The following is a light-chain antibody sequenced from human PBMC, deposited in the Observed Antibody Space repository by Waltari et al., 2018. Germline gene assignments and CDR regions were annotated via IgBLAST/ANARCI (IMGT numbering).Light chain of an antibody. CDR1: QSVLYSSNNKNY. Sequence: DIVMTQSPDSLAVSLGERATINCKSSQSVLYSSNNKNYLAWYQQKPGQPPKLLIYWASTRESGVPDRFSGRGSGTDFTLTISSLQAEDVGVYYCQQYYTSPPTFGGGTKVEIK. CDR3: QQYYTSPPT. CDR2: WAS. J-gene: IGKJ4*01. V-gene: IGKV4-1*01.